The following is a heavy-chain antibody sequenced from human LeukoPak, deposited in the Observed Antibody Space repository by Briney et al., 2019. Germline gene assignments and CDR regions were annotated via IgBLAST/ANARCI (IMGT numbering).Heavy chain of an antibody. D-gene: IGHD2-15*01. CDR3: ARDGEYCSGGSCYYFDY. Sequence: GGSLRLSCAASGFTFSSYSMTWVRQAPGKGLEWVSSISSSSSYIYYADSVKGRFTISRDNAKNSLYLQMNSLRAEDTAVYYCARDGEYCSGGSCYYFDYWGQGTLVTVSS. CDR1: GFTFSSYS. CDR2: ISSSSSYI. V-gene: IGHV3-21*01. J-gene: IGHJ4*02.